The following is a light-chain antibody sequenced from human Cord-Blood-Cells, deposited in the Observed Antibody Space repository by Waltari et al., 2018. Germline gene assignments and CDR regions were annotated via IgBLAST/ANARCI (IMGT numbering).Light chain of an antibody. CDR1: QSLVYSDGNTY. CDR3: MQGTHSPWT. J-gene: IGKJ1*01. V-gene: IGKV2-30*01. Sequence: DVVMTQSPLSLPVTLGQPASISCRCSQSLVYSDGNTYLNWFQQRPGQSPRRLSYNVSNRVSGIPDRFSGSGSGTDFTLKISRVEAEDVGVYYCMQGTHSPWTFGQGTKVEIK. CDR2: NVS.